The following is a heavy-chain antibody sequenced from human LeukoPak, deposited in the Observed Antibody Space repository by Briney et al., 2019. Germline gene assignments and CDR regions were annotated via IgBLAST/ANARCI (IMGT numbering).Heavy chain of an antibody. V-gene: IGHV3-48*01. CDR1: GFTFSSYA. CDR2: ISSSSSTI. D-gene: IGHD3-22*01. Sequence: GGSLRLSCAGSGFTFSSYAMNWVHQAPGKGLEWVSYISSSSSTIYYADSVKGRFTISRDNAKNSLYLQMNSLRAEDTAVYYCARDSLYYYDSSGYYYVDYWGQGTLVTVSS. CDR3: ARDSLYYYDSSGYYYVDY. J-gene: IGHJ4*02.